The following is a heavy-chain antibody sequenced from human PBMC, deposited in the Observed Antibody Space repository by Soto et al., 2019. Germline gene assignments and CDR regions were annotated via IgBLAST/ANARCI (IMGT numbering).Heavy chain of an antibody. CDR1: GGTFSSYT. CDR2: IIPILGIA. CDR3: ARVHCSSTSCRGLDY. D-gene: IGHD2-2*01. J-gene: IGHJ4*02. Sequence: QVQLVQSGAEVKKPGSSVKVSCKASGGTFSSYTISWVRQAPGQGLEWMGRIIPILGIANYAQKFQGRVTNTADKSTSTADMELSSLRSEDTAVYYCARVHCSSTSCRGLDYWGQGTLVTVSS. V-gene: IGHV1-69*02.